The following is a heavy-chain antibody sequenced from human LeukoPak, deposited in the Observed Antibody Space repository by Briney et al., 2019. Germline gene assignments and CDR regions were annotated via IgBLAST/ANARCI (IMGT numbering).Heavy chain of an antibody. D-gene: IGHD6-19*01. Sequence: GGSLRLSCAASGFTFSSYGMHWVRQAPGKGLEWVAVISYDGSNKYYADSVKGRFTISRDNSKNTLYLQMNSLRAEDTAVYYCARDPPFSAVAASYYFDYWGQGTLVTVSS. CDR1: GFTFSSYG. V-gene: IGHV3-30*03. CDR2: ISYDGSNK. CDR3: ARDPPFSAVAASYYFDY. J-gene: IGHJ4*02.